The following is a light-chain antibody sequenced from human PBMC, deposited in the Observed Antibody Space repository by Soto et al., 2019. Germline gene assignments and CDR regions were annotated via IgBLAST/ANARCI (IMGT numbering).Light chain of an antibody. CDR3: QQYETSLRT. V-gene: IGKV3-20*01. Sequence: EIVLTDSPATLSLSPGERATLSCRASQTVSSSYLAWYQQKPGQAPRLLIYGASSRATGIPDRFSGSGSGTDFTLTISRLEPEDFALYYCQQYETSLRTFGQGTKVDIK. J-gene: IGKJ1*01. CDR2: GAS. CDR1: QTVSSSY.